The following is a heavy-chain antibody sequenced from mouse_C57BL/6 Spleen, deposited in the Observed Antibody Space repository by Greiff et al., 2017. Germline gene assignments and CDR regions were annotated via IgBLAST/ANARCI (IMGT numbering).Heavy chain of an antibody. D-gene: IGHD2-4*01. J-gene: IGHJ4*01. CDR2: INPNHGGT. CDR1: GYTFTDYY. Sequence: VQLQQSGPELVKPGASVKISCKASGYTFTDYYMNWVKQSHGKSLEWLGNINPNHGGTSYNQKFKGKATLTVDKSSSTAYMELRSLTAEDSAVYYCARWGDDHDRAMDYWGQGTSVTVSS. CDR3: ARWGDDHDRAMDY. V-gene: IGHV1-26*01.